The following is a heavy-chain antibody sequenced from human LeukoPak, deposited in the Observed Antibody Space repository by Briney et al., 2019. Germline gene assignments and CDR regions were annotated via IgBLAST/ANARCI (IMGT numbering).Heavy chain of an antibody. D-gene: IGHD2-8*01. Sequence: GGSLRLSCAASGFTFSSYAMSWVRQAPGKGLGWVSAISGSGGSTYYADSVKGRFTISRDNSKNTLYLQMNSPRAEDTAVYYCAKSSMVYAANFDYWGQGTLVTVSS. CDR3: AKSSMVYAANFDY. CDR1: GFTFSSYA. V-gene: IGHV3-23*01. CDR2: ISGSGGST. J-gene: IGHJ4*02.